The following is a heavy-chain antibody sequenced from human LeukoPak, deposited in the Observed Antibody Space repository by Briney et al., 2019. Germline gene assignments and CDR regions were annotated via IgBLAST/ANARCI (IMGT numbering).Heavy chain of an antibody. CDR3: AKDATGSGYTYYFDY. CDR1: GFTFSSYG. D-gene: IGHD5-12*01. J-gene: IGHJ4*02. Sequence: GGSLRLSCAASGFTFSSYGMSWVRQAPGKGLEWVSTISDSGGSTYYADSVKGRFTISRDNSKNTLYLQMNSLRAEDTAVYYCAKDATGSGYTYYFDYWGQGTLVTVSS. V-gene: IGHV3-23*01. CDR2: ISDSGGST.